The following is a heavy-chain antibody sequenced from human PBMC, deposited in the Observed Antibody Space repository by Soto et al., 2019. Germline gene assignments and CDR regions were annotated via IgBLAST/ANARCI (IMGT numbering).Heavy chain of an antibody. CDR2: ISYDGSNK. V-gene: IGHV3-30*03. D-gene: IGHD3-9*01. J-gene: IGHJ4*02. CDR1: GFTFSGYG. CDR3: ARDKDWAFDY. Sequence: PGGSLRLSCAASGFTFSGYGMHWVRQAPGKGLEWVAVISYDGSNKYYADSVKGRFTISRDNSKNTLYLQMNSLRAEDTAVYYCARDKDWAFDYWGQGTLVTVSS.